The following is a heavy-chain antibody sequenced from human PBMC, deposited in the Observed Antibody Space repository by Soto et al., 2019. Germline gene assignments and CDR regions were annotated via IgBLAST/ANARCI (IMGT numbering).Heavy chain of an antibody. Sequence: SETLSLTCTVSGGSIRSGDSYWSWIRQPPGKGLEWIGYIYYSGNTYYNPSLKSRVTISLDTSKNQFSLNLSSVTAADTAVYYCARTHYSDRSGTDYWGQGTLVTVSS. J-gene: IGHJ4*02. CDR1: GGSIRSGDSY. V-gene: IGHV4-30-4*01. CDR3: ARTHYSDRSGTDY. CDR2: IYYSGNT. D-gene: IGHD3-22*01.